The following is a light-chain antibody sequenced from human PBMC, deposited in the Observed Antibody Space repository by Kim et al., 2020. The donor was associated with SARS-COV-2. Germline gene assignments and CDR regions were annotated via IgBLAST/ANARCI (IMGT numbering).Light chain of an antibody. Sequence: GESASLSCSASQSVGSSYLDWYQQKPGQAPRLLIYGASSRDTGITDRFSGSGSGTVFTLTISRLEPEDFAVYYCQQYGSSPNTFGQGTRLEIK. CDR3: QQYGSSPNT. J-gene: IGKJ5*01. CDR2: GAS. CDR1: QSVGSSY. V-gene: IGKV3-20*01.